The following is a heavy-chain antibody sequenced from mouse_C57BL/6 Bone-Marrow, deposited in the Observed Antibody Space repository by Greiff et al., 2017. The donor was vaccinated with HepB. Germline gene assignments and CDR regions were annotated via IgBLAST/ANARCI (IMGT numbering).Heavy chain of an antibody. CDR2: IYPRSGNT. D-gene: IGHD1-1*01. CDR3: ARILYDYGSRLWYFDV. CDR1: GYTFTSYG. Sequence: QVQLKQSGAELARPGASVKLSCKASGYTFTSYGISWVKQRTGQGLEWIGEIYPRSGNTYYNEKFKGKATLTADKSSSTAYMELRSRTSEDTAVYFCARILYDYGSRLWYFDVWGTGTTVTVSS. J-gene: IGHJ1*03. V-gene: IGHV1-81*01.